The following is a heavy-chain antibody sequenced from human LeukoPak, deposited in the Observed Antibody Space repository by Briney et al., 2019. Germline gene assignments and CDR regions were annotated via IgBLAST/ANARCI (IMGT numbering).Heavy chain of an antibody. J-gene: IGHJ1*01. V-gene: IGHV3-53*01. CDR3: ARYSDSSGYYYAAGYFQH. CDR1: GFTVSSNY. CDR2: IYSGGST. D-gene: IGHD3-22*01. Sequence: PGGSLRLSCAASGFTVSSNYMSWVRQAPGKGLEWVSVIYSGGSTYYADSVKGRFTISRDNSKNTLYLQMNSLRAEDTAVYYCARYSDSSGYYYAAGYFQHWGQGTLVTVSS.